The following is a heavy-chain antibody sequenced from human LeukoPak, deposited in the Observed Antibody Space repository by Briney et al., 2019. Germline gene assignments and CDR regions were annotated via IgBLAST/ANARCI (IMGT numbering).Heavy chain of an antibody. CDR3: ARASQVGATPPNWFDP. J-gene: IGHJ5*02. Sequence: SETLSLTCTVSGDSLGSGMYYWGWIRQAPGKGLTWIGSIYHSGSIFYNASFESRVAMSVDPSNNQFSLKLSSVTAADTAVYYCARASQVGATPPNWFDPWGQGTLVTVSS. V-gene: IGHV4-39*01. D-gene: IGHD1-26*01. CDR2: IYHSGSI. CDR1: GDSLGSGMYY.